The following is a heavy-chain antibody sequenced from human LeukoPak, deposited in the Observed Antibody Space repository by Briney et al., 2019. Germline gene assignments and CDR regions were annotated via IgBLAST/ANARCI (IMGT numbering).Heavy chain of an antibody. V-gene: IGHV4-34*01. Sequence: SSETLSLTCAVYGGSFSGYYWSWIRQPPGKGLEWIGEINHSGSTNYNPSLKSRVTISADTSKNQFSLKLSSVTAADTAVYYCAREARGWYYDSSGYYRDWGQGTLVTVSS. J-gene: IGHJ4*02. D-gene: IGHD3-22*01. CDR2: INHSGST. CDR1: GGSFSGYY. CDR3: AREARGWYYDSSGYYRD.